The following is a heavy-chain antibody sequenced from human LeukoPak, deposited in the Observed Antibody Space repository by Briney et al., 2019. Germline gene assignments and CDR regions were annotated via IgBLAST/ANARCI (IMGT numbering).Heavy chain of an antibody. J-gene: IGHJ4*02. CDR3: ARGRWLSLADY. Sequence: GGSLGLSCSASGFTFSSYAMHWVRQAPGKGLEYVSAISSNGGSTYYADSVKGRFTISRDNSKNTLYLQMNSLRDEDTAVYYCARGRWLSLADYWGQGTLVTVSS. CDR2: ISSNGGST. D-gene: IGHD6-19*01. CDR1: GFTFSSYA. V-gene: IGHV3-64*04.